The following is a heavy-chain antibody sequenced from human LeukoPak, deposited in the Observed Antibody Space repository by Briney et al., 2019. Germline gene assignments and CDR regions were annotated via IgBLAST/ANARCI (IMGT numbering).Heavy chain of an antibody. V-gene: IGHV4-59*01. D-gene: IGHD3-10*01. CDR3: ARAPYYYGSGSYHQHYYYYYMDV. J-gene: IGHJ6*03. CDR2: IYYSGST. CDR1: GGSISSYY. Sequence: SETLSLTCTVSGGSISSYYWSWIRQPPGKGLEWIGYIYYSGSTNYNPSLKSRVTISVVTSKNQFSLKLSSVTAADTAVYYCARAPYYYGSGSYHQHYYYYYMDVWGKGTTVTISS.